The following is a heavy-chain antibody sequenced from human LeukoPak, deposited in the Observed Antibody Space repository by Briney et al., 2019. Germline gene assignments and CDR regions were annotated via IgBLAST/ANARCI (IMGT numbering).Heavy chain of an antibody. D-gene: IGHD6-13*01. CDR2: ISGSGGST. V-gene: IGHV3-23*01. J-gene: IGHJ5*02. CDR1: GFTFSSYA. CDR3: AKEPRSSSWYYWFDP. Sequence: GGSLRLSCAASGFTFSSYAMSWVRQAPGKGLEWVSAISGSGGSTYHADSVKGRFTISRDNSKNTLYLQMNSLRAEDTAVYYCAKEPRSSSWYYWFDPWGQGTLVTVSS.